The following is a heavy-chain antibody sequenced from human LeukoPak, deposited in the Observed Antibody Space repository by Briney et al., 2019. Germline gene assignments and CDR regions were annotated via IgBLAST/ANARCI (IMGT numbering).Heavy chain of an antibody. CDR1: GYTFTSYG. J-gene: IGHJ3*02. CDR2: ISAYNGNT. D-gene: IGHD3-10*01. V-gene: IGHV1-18*01. CDR3: ARDLGNYYGSGSYYNGYAFDI. Sequence: ASVKVSCKASGYTFTSYGISWVRQAPGQGLEWMGWISAYNGNTNYAQKLQGRVTMTTDTSTSTADMELRSRRSDDTAVYYCARDLGNYYGSGSYYNGYAFDIWGQGTMVTVSS.